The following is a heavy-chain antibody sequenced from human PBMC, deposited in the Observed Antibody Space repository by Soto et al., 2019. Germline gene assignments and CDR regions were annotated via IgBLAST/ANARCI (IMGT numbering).Heavy chain of an antibody. D-gene: IGHD6-13*01. V-gene: IGHV1-18*01. CDR3: ARTRERYSSSWFFDY. Sequence: ASVKVSCKASGYTFTSYGISWVRQAPGQGLEWMGWISAYNGNTNYAQKLQGRVTMTTDTSTSTAYMELRSLRSDDTAVYYCARTRERYSSSWFFDYWGQGTLVTVSS. CDR1: GYTFTSYG. CDR2: ISAYNGNT. J-gene: IGHJ4*02.